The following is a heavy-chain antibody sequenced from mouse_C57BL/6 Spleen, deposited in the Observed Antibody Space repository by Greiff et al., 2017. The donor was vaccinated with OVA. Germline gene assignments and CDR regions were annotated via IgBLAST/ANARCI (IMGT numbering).Heavy chain of an antibody. Sequence: ASQSLSLTCSVTGYSITSGYYWNWIRQFPGNKLEWMGYISYDGSNNYNPSLKNRISITRDTSKNQFFLKLNSVTTEDTATYYCARDLNYGSSYGYWGQGTTLTVSS. CDR2: ISYDGSN. CDR3: ARDLNYGSSYGY. J-gene: IGHJ2*01. D-gene: IGHD1-1*01. V-gene: IGHV3-6*01. CDR1: GYSITSGYY.